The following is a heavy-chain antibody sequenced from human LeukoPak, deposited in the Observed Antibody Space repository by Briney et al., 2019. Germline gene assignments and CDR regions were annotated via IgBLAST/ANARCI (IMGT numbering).Heavy chain of an antibody. Sequence: SQTLSLTCTVSGGSISSGSYYWSWNRQPAGKGLEWIGRIYTSGSTNYNPSLKSRVTISVDTSKNQFSLKLSSVTAADTAVYYCARYISAAGSVDYWGQGTLVTVSS. CDR2: IYTSGST. J-gene: IGHJ4*02. V-gene: IGHV4-61*02. CDR3: ARYISAAGSVDY. CDR1: GGSISSGSYY. D-gene: IGHD6-13*01.